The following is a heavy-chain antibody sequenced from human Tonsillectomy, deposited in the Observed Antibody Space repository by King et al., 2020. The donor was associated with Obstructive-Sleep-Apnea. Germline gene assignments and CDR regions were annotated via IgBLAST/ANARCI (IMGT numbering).Heavy chain of an antibody. CDR3: AKDSMDYDTLTGPVDY. D-gene: IGHD3-9*01. CDR2: LSGSGGIT. Sequence: DVQLVESGGDLVQPGGSLRLSCAASGFTFRSYAMSWVRQAAGEGLEWVSVLSGSGGITDYADSVKGRFTISRDNSKNTGYLQMNSLRAEETAVYYCAKDSMDYDTLTGPVDYWGQGTLVTVSS. J-gene: IGHJ4*02. V-gene: IGHV3-23*04. CDR1: GFTFRSYA.